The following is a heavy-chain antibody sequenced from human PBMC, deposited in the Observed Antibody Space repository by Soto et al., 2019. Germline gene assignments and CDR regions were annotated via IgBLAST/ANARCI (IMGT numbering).Heavy chain of an antibody. D-gene: IGHD5-18*01. CDR3: ARDHPHSYGVYYFDY. CDR1: GGSLSNYY. V-gene: IGHV4-59*01. CDR2: IYSSGST. J-gene: IGHJ4*02. Sequence: PSETLSLTCTVSGGSLSNYYWNWIRQSPGKGLEWIGYIYSSGSTHYNPSLQNRVTISIDTSKNQVSLKANSVTAADTAVYYCARDHPHSYGVYYFDYWGQGTPVTVS.